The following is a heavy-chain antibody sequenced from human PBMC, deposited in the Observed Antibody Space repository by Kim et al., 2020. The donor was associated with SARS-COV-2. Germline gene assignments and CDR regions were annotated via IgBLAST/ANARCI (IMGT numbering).Heavy chain of an antibody. CDR1: GGSVTSGGYY. D-gene: IGHD3-3*01. J-gene: IGHJ6*02. CDR3: ARGRFFEWIHGMDV. V-gene: IGHV4-61*08. CDR2: MYYSGST. Sequence: SETLSLTCSVSGGSVTSGGYYWSWIRQPPGKGLEWIGLMYYSGSTNYTPSLKSRVIMSLDASKNQFSLKLSYVTAADTAVYYCARGRFFEWIHGMDVWG.